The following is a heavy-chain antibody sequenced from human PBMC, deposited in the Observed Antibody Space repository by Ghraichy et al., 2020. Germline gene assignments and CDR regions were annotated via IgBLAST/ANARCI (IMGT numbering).Heavy chain of an antibody. Sequence: LSLTCAASGFTFSNCDMHWVRQVTGKGLQWVSGIGIAGDPHYLDSVKGRFTISRENAKNSMYLQMNSLRAGDSAVYFCLRQCTELRDKLYYYYGMDVLGQGTTVTVSS. CDR2: IGIAGDP. J-gene: IGHJ6*02. CDR1: GFTFSNCD. CDR3: LRQCTELRDKLYYYYGMDV. D-gene: IGHD2-15*01. V-gene: IGHV3-13*05.